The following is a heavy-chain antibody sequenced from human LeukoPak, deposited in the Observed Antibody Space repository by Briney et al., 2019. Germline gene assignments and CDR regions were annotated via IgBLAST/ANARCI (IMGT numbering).Heavy chain of an antibody. Sequence: SETLSLTCTVSGYSISSGYYWGWIRPPPGKGLEWIWSIYHSGSTYYNPSLKSRVTISADTSKNQFTLKLRSVTAADTAVYYCAKRLKIRGLYVDTAMVIGYWGQGTLVTVSS. D-gene: IGHD5-18*01. V-gene: IGHV4-38-2*02. J-gene: IGHJ4*02. CDR2: IYHSGST. CDR3: AKRLKIRGLYVDTAMVIGY. CDR1: GYSISSGYY.